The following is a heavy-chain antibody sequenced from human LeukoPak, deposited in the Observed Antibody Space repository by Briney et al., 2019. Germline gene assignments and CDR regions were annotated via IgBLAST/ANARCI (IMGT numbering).Heavy chain of an antibody. D-gene: IGHD2-21*01. CDR1: GGSISSGGYS. Sequence: PSETLSLTCAVSGGSISSGGYSWSWIRQPPGKGLEWIGYIYHSGSTYYNPSLKSRVTISVDRSKNQFSLKLSSVTAADTAVYYCARGDGWYELWGQGTLVTVSS. CDR3: ARGDGWYEL. V-gene: IGHV4-30-2*01. J-gene: IGHJ5*02. CDR2: IYHSGST.